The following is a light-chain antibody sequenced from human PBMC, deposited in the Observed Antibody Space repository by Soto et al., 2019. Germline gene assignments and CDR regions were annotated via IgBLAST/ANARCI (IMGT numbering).Light chain of an antibody. V-gene: IGKV3-20*01. J-gene: IGKJ5*01. CDR3: QQYGGSPIT. Sequence: DIQLTQSPSTLSLSPGGRATLTCRASQSVTTSLAWYQQKPGKPPRLLISGASGMASGVPVRISGSGSGTDFTLTISSLEPEDFALYYCQQYGGSPITFGLGTRLEVK. CDR2: GAS. CDR1: QSVTTS.